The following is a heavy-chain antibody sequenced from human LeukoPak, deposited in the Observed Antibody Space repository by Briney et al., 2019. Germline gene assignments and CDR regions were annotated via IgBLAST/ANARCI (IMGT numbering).Heavy chain of an antibody. CDR1: GGSISSYY. CDR3: ARGFAYGDTGSFDY. D-gene: IGHD4-17*01. J-gene: IGHJ4*02. V-gene: IGHV4-59*01. Sequence: PSETLSRTCTVSGGSISSYYWSWIPQPPGKELEWIGYIYYSGSTTYNPSLKSRVTISVDTSKNQFSVRLSSVTAAETAVYYCARGFAYGDTGSFDYWGQGTLVTVSS. CDR2: IYYSGST.